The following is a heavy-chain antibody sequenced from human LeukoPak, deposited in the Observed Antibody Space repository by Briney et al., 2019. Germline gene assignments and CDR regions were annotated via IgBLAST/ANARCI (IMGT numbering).Heavy chain of an antibody. Sequence: HPGGSLRLSCAASGFTFSTSWMSWVRQAPGKGLEWVANIQQDGSAKYYVGSVKGRFTISRDNAKNSLYLQMNSLRAEDTAVYYCARFSLYDNSGYYSWLFDFWGQGTLVTVSS. CDR2: IQQDGSAK. V-gene: IGHV3-7*01. D-gene: IGHD3-22*01. CDR3: ARFSLYDNSGYYSWLFDF. CDR1: GFTFSTSW. J-gene: IGHJ4*01.